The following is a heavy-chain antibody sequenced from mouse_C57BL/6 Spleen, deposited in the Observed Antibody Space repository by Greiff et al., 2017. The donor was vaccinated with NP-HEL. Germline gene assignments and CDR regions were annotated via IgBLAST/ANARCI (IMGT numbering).Heavy chain of an antibody. CDR1: GFSLSTFGMG. Sequence: QVTLKESGPGILQPSQTLSLTCSFSGFSLSTFGMGVGWIRQPSGKGLEWLAHIWWDDAKYYNPALKSRLTISKDTSKKQVFLKIANVDTADTATYYCARKKFVTTVVVYDFDYWGQGTTLTVSS. CDR2: IWWDDAK. CDR3: ARKKFVTTVVVYDFDY. J-gene: IGHJ2*01. D-gene: IGHD1-1*01. V-gene: IGHV8-8*01.